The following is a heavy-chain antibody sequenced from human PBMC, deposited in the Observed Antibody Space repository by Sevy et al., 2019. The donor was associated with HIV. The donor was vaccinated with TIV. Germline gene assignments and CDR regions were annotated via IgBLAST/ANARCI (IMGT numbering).Heavy chain of an antibody. J-gene: IGHJ3*02. CDR1: GFTFSNYN. Sequence: GGSLRLSCAASGFTFSNYNMNWVRQAPGEGLKWVSSISSSSADIYYTDSVKGRFTVSRDNSRKSLFLQMNGLSAEDTALYYCARDLLVGSTYVFDIWGRGTVVTVSS. CDR2: ISSSSADI. D-gene: IGHD1-26*01. CDR3: ARDLLVGSTYVFDI. V-gene: IGHV3-21*01.